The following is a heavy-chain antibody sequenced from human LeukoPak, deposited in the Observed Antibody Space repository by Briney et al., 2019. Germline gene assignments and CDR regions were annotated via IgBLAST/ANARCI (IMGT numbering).Heavy chain of an antibody. V-gene: IGHV1-18*01. CDR2: ISPYNGNT. Sequence: ASVKVSCKASGYTFTTYGISWVRQAPGQGLEWMGWISPYNGNTKYAQKVQGRVTMTTDTSTSTAYMELRSLRSDDTAVYYCARDDGPPIFGVVKHPFDYWGQGTLVTVSS. CDR1: GYTFTTYG. J-gene: IGHJ4*02. D-gene: IGHD3-3*01. CDR3: ARDDGPPIFGVVKHPFDY.